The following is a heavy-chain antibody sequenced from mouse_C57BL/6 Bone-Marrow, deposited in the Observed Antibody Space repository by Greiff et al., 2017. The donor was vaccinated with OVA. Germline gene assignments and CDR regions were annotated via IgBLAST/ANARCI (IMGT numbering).Heavy chain of an antibody. CDR1: GFNIKNTY. Sequence: VQLQQSVAELVRPGASVKLSCTASGFNIKNTYMHWVKQRPEQGLEWIGRIDPANDTTKYAPKFQGKATMTADTSSNTAYLQLSSLSSEDTAVYCCARVNFGSSFYAMDYWGQGTSVTVSS. V-gene: IGHV14-3*01. J-gene: IGHJ4*01. CDR3: ARVNFGSSFYAMDY. D-gene: IGHD1-1*01. CDR2: IDPANDTT.